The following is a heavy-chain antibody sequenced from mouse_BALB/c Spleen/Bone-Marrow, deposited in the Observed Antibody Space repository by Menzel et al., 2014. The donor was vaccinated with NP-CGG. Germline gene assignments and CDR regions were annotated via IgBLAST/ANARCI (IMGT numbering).Heavy chain of an antibody. D-gene: IGHD2-2*01. CDR2: INPSTGYT. J-gene: IGHJ2*01. CDR3: ARSGGYDVFSY. V-gene: IGHV1-7*01. Sequence: QVQLQQPGAELAKPGASVKMSCKASGYTFTSYWMHWVKQRPGQGLEWIGYINPSTGYTEYSQKFKDKATLTADKSSSTTYMQLSSLTYEDSAVYYCARSGGYDVFSYWGQGTTLTVSS. CDR1: GYTFTSYW.